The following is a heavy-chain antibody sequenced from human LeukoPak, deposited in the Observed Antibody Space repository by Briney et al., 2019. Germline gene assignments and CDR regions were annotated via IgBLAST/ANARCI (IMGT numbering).Heavy chain of an antibody. CDR1: GGSFSGYY. CDR3: ARGRKYYDFWSGYYNFDY. CDR2: INHSGST. J-gene: IGHJ4*02. Sequence: PSETLSLTCAVYGGSFSGYYWSWIRQPPGKGLEWIGEINHSGSTNYNPSLKSRVTISADTSKNQFSLKLSSVTAADTAVYYCARGRKYYDFWSGYYNFDYWGQGTLVTVSS. V-gene: IGHV4-34*01. D-gene: IGHD3-3*01.